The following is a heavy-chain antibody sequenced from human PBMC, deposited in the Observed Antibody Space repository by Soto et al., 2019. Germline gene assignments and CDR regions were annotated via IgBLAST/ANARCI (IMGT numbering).Heavy chain of an antibody. D-gene: IGHD2-2*01. V-gene: IGHV1-69*13. CDR3: ASSIVVVPAAIRDYYYYGMDV. CDR2: IIPIFGTA. J-gene: IGHJ6*02. Sequence: SVKVSCKASGGTFSSYAISWVRQAPGQGLEWMGGIIPIFGTANYAQKFQGRVAITADESTSTAYMELSSLRSEDTAVYYCASSIVVVPAAIRDYYYYGMDVWGQGTTVTVSS. CDR1: GGTFSSYA.